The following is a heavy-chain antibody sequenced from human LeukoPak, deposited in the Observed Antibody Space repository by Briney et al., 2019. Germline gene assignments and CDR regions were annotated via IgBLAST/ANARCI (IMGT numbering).Heavy chain of an antibody. CDR3: ARGLRLGYCSSTSCRRKVYYYYYMDV. CDR1: GYTFTSYD. D-gene: IGHD2-2*01. CDR2: MNPNSGNT. V-gene: IGHV1-8*01. J-gene: IGHJ6*03. Sequence: ASVKVSCKASGYTFTSYDINWVRQATGQGLEWMGRMNPNSGNTGYAQKFQGRVTMTRNTSISTAYMELSSLRSEDTAVYYCARGLRLGYCSSTSCRRKVYYYYYMDVWGKGTTVTISS.